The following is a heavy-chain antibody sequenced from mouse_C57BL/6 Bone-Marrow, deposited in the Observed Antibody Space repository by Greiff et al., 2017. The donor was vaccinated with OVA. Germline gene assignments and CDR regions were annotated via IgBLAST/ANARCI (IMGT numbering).Heavy chain of an antibody. Sequence: QVQLQQPGAELVRPGSSVKLSCKASGYTFTSYWMDWVKQRPGQGLEWIGNIYPSDSETHYNQKFKDKATLTVDKSSSTAYMQLSSLTSEDSAVYYCARITRYFDYWGQGTTLTVSS. CDR3: ARITRYFDY. CDR2: IYPSDSET. CDR1: GYTFTSYW. D-gene: IGHD1-1*01. V-gene: IGHV1-61*01. J-gene: IGHJ2*01.